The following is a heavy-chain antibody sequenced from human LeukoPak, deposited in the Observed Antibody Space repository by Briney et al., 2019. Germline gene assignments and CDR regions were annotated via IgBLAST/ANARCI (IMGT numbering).Heavy chain of an antibody. D-gene: IGHD4-11*01. Sequence: GGSLRLSWAASGXTFSSYSMNWVRQAPGEGQEWVAVIWYDGGNKYYGDSVKGRFTISRDNSQNTLYLQMNSLRAEDTAVYYCARDDYSNSIPFDYWGQGTLVSVSS. J-gene: IGHJ4*02. CDR2: IWYDGGNK. V-gene: IGHV3-33*08. CDR1: GXTFSSYS. CDR3: ARDDYSNSIPFDY.